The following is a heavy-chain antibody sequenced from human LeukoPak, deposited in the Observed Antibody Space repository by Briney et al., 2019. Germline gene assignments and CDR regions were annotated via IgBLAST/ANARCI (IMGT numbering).Heavy chain of an antibody. V-gene: IGHV1-18*01. CDR2: ISAYNGNT. Sequence: GASVKVSCKASGYTFSNYGFSWVRQAPGQGLEWIGWISAYNGNTKSVQKLQGRVTMTTDTSTSTAYMELRSLRDDDTAVYYCARAASSVHGLDYWGQGTLVTVSS. J-gene: IGHJ4*02. CDR3: ARAASSVHGLDY. CDR1: GYTFSNYG. D-gene: IGHD6-19*01.